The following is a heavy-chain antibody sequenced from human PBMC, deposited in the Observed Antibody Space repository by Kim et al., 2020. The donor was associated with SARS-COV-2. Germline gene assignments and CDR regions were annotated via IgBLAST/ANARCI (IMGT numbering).Heavy chain of an antibody. V-gene: IGHV1-2*02. J-gene: IGHJ4*02. CDR2: INPNSGGT. CDR1: GYTFTESY. Sequence: ASVKVSCKASGYTFTESYMHWVRQAPGQGLEWMGWINPNSGGTRDAQKFRGRVTMTRDTSVSTAYMELSSLTSDDTAIYYCARGGRLASAAPSYWGQGSLVTVSS. D-gene: IGHD1-1*01. CDR3: ARGGRLASAAPSY.